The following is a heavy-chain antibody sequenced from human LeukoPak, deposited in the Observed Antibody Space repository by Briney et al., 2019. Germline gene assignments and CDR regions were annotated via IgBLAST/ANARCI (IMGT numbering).Heavy chain of an antibody. CDR3: ARDAVSGDAFDI. CDR1: RFTVSSNY. CDR2: IYSGGST. D-gene: IGHD3-22*01. J-gene: IGHJ3*02. V-gene: IGHV3-53*01. Sequence: GGSLRVSCVDSRFTVSSNYMSWVRQAPGKGLEWASVIYSGGSTYYADSVKGRFTISRDNSKNTLYLQMNSLRAEDTAVYYCARDAVSGDAFDIWGQGTMVTVSS.